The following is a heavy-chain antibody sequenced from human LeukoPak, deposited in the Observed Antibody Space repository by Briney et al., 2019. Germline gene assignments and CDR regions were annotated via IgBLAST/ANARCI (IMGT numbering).Heavy chain of an antibody. V-gene: IGHV1-24*01. J-gene: IGHJ4*02. CDR2: FDPEDGET. Sequence: ASVKVSCKVSGHTLTELSMHWVRQAPGKGLEWMGGFDPEDGETIYAQKFQGRVTMTEDTSTDTAYMELSSLRSEDTAVYYCATDPGPNSSEGYWGQGTLVTVSS. CDR1: GHTLTELS. CDR3: ATDPGPNSSEGY. D-gene: IGHD6-19*01.